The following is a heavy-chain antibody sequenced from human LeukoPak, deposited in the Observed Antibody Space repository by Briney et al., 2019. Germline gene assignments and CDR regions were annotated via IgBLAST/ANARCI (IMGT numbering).Heavy chain of an antibody. CDR1: GFTFSSYG. V-gene: IGHV3-30*02. CDR3: ATPLSASSTDY. CDR2: IRYDSSKR. J-gene: IGHJ4*02. D-gene: IGHD6-6*01. Sequence: GGSLRLSCAASGFTFSSYGMHWVRQAPGKGLEWVADIRYDSSKRHYVDSVKGRFTISRDNSENTLYLEMGSLRVEDTAVYYCATPLSASSTDYWGQGTMVTVSS.